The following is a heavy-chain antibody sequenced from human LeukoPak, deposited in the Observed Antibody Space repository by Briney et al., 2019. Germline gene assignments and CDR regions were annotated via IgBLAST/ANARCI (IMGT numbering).Heavy chain of an antibody. J-gene: IGHJ4*02. Sequence: GGSLRLSCEASGFSFNSYNMCWVRQAPGQGLEWVSDISSSSSITYYADSVKGRFTISRDNAKNSLYLQMNSLRVEDTAVYYCARGGAAPDYWDQGTLVTVSS. CDR1: GFSFNSYN. V-gene: IGHV3-48*01. CDR3: ARGGAAPDY. CDR2: ISSSSSIT. D-gene: IGHD1-26*01.